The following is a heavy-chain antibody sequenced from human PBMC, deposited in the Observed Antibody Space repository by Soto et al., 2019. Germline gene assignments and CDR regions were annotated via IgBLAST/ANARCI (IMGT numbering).Heavy chain of an antibody. V-gene: IGHV1-69*02. Sequence: QVQLVQSGAAVKRPGSSVKVSCKASGDTFNFYSINWVRQAPGVGLEWVGRVNPILSMSNYAQRFQGRVTMTADKPTSTAYMELRSLRSEDTAIYYCASSYGSGYRAFDYWGQGALVTVSS. J-gene: IGHJ4*02. D-gene: IGHD3-10*01. CDR2: VNPILSMS. CDR1: GDTFNFYS. CDR3: ASSYGSGYRAFDY.